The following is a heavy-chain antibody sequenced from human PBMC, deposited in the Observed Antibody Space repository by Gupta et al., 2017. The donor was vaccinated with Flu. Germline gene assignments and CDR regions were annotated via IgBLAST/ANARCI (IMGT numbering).Heavy chain of an antibody. V-gene: IGHV3-21*01. J-gene: IGHJ4*02. Sequence: EVQLVESGGGLVKTGGSLRLSCAASGFAFSDFNMNWVRQTPGKGLEWVSSISSSSTYIYYADSVKGRFTISRDNAKNSLYLQMNSLRAEDTAVYYCARDLIVGATNALDYWGQGALVTVSS. CDR2: ISSSSTYI. CDR1: GFAFSDFN. CDR3: ARDLIVGATNALDY. D-gene: IGHD1-26*01.